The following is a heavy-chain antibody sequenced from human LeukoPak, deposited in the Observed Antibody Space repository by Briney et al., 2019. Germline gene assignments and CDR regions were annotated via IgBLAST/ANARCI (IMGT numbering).Heavy chain of an antibody. CDR3: ARDTPNHRAGLYYYYYMDV. CDR2: IYTSGST. CDR1: GGSISSGSYY. V-gene: IGHV4-61*02. D-gene: IGHD6-13*01. Sequence: SETLSLTCTVSGGSISSGSYYWSWIRQPAGKGLEWIGRIYTSGSTNYNPSLKSRVTISVDTSKNQFSLKLSSVTAADTAVYYCARDTPNHRAGLYYYYYMDVWGKGTTVTVSS. J-gene: IGHJ6*03.